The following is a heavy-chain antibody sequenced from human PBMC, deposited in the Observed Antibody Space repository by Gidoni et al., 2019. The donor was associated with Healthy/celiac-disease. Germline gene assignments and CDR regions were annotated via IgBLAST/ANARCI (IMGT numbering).Heavy chain of an antibody. D-gene: IGHD4-17*01. CDR3: ARPNQGVYGDQRDV. V-gene: IGHV4-39*07. CDR2: IYYSGST. CDR1: GGSISSSSYY. Sequence: QLQLQESGPGLVKPSETLSLTCTVSGGSISSSSYYWGWIRQPPGKGLEWIGSIYYSGSTYYNPSLKSRVTISGDTSKNQFSLKLSSVTAADTAVYYCARPNQGVYGDQRDVWGQGTTVTVSS. J-gene: IGHJ6*02.